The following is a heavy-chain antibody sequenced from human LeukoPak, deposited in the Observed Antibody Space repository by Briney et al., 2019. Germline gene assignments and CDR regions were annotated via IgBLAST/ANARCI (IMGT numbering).Heavy chain of an antibody. V-gene: IGHV4-34*01. D-gene: IGHD2-2*01. Sequence: SETLSLTCAVYGGSFSGYYWSWIRQPPGKGLEWIGEINHSGSTNYNPSLKGRVTISVDTSKNQFSLKLSSVTAADTAVYYCASQNYNCSSTSCPRYYYYYYYMDVWGKGTTVTVSS. J-gene: IGHJ6*03. CDR3: ASQNYNCSSTSCPRYYYYYYYMDV. CDR2: INHSGST. CDR1: GGSFSGYY.